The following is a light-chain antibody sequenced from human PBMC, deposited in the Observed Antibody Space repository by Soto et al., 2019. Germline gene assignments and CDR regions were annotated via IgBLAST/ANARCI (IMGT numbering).Light chain of an antibody. CDR1: SSNIGAGYD. Sequence: QSALTQPPSVSGAPGLRVTISCTGSSSNIGAGYDVHWYQQLPGTAPKLLIYGNSNRPSGVPDRFSGSKSGTSASLAITGLQAEDEADYYCQSYDSSLSGWVFGGGTKLTVL. CDR2: GNS. J-gene: IGLJ3*02. CDR3: QSYDSSLSGWV. V-gene: IGLV1-40*01.